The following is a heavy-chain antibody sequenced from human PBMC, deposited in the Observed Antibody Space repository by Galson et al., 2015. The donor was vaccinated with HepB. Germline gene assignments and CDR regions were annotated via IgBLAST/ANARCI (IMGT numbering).Heavy chain of an antibody. V-gene: IGHV1-2*06. CDR3: ARDPYYYDNTGDDY. J-gene: IGHJ4*02. CDR2: INPNSGGT. CDR1: GYTFTGYY. Sequence: SVKVSCKASGYTFTGYYMHWVRQAPGQGLEWMGRINPNSGGTNYAQKFQGRVTMTRDTSISTAYMELSRLRSDDTAVYYCARDPYYYDNTGDDYWGQGTLVTVSS. D-gene: IGHD3-22*01.